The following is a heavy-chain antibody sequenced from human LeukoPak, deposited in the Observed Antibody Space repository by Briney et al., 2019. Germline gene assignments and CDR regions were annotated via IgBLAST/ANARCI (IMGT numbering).Heavy chain of an antibody. CDR3: ARFPQSARDSIAALPADY. D-gene: IGHD6-6*01. V-gene: IGHV1-2*02. CDR2: INLKRGGT. J-gene: IGHJ4*02. CDR1: GYTFTGYY. Sequence: GSLKLSCKASGYTFTGYYMHWVRQAPGQGLEWMGWINLKRGGTNNAHKFQGRVTMPRVTSISTSYMELSRLRSDDTAVYYCARFPQSARDSIAALPADYWGQGTLVT.